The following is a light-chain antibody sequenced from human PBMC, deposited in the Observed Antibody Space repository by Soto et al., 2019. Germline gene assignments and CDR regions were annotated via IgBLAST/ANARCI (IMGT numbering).Light chain of an antibody. V-gene: IGKV3-15*01. J-gene: IGKJ4*01. CDR3: QQYNNWPLL. CDR2: GAS. Sequence: EIVMTQSPATQSVSPGERVTLSCRASQSVSSNLAWYQQKPGQSPRLLIYGASTRATGIPARFSGSGSGTEFTLTISSLQSEDFAFYYCQQYNNWPLLFGGGTKVEIK. CDR1: QSVSSN.